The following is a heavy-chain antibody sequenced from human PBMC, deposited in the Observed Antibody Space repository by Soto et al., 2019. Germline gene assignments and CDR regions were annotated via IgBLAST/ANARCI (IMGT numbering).Heavy chain of an antibody. CDR2: IWYDGSNK. CDR1: GFTFSSYG. J-gene: IGHJ2*01. CDR3: ARDHCTNGVCYYWYFDL. V-gene: IGHV3-33*01. D-gene: IGHD2-8*01. Sequence: GGSLRLSCAASGFTFSSYGMHWVRQAPGKGLEWVAVIWYDGSNKYYADSVKGRFTISRDNSKNTLYLQMNSLRAEDTAVYYSARDHCTNGVCYYWYFDLWGRGTLVTVSS.